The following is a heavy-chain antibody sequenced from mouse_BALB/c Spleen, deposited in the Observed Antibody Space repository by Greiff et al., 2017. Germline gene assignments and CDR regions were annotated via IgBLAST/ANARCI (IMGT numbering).Heavy chain of an antibody. Sequence: EVNLVESGGGLVQPGGSRKLSCAASGFTFSSFGMHWVRQAPEKGLEWVAYISSGSSTIYYADTVKGRFTISRDNPKNTLFLQMTSLRSEDTAMYYCARGDDWYFDVWGAGTTVTVSS. V-gene: IGHV5-17*02. D-gene: IGHD3-3*01. CDR1: GFTFSSFG. J-gene: IGHJ1*01. CDR3: ARGDDWYFDV. CDR2: ISSGSSTI.